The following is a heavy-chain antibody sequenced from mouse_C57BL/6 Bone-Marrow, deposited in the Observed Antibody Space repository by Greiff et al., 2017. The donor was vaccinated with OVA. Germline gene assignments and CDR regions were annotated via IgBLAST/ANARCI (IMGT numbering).Heavy chain of an antibody. V-gene: IGHV3-1*01. Sequence: VQLKESGPGMVKPSQSLSLTCTVTGYSITSGYDWHWIRHFPGNKLEWMGYISYSGSTNYNPSLKSRISITHDTSKNHFYLRLNSVTNEDTATYYCARGQNWAWFANWGQGTLVTVSA. CDR1: GYSITSGYD. J-gene: IGHJ3*01. CDR2: ISYSGST. CDR3: ARGQNWAWFAN. D-gene: IGHD4-1*01.